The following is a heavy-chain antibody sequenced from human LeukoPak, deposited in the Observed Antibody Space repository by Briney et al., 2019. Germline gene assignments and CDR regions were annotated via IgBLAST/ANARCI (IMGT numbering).Heavy chain of an antibody. J-gene: IGHJ6*03. CDR2: IDPDSGGT. CDR3: ARVGHYYGSGSYSWYYYMDV. CDR1: GYTFTGYH. D-gene: IGHD3-10*01. Sequence: ASVKVSCKASGYTFTGYHMHWVRQAPGQGLEWMGWIDPDSGGTDYAQKFQGRVTMTRDTSISTAYMELSRLRSDDTAVYYCARVGHYYGSGSYSWYYYMDVWGKGTTVTVSS. V-gene: IGHV1-2*02.